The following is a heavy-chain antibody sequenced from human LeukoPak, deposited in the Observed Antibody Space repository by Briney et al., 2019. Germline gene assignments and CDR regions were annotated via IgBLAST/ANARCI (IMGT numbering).Heavy chain of an antibody. J-gene: IGHJ4*02. Sequence: PSQTLSLTCTVSGGSISSGSYYWSWIRQPAGKGLEWIGRIYTSGSTNYNPSLKSRVTISVDTSKNQFSLKLSSVTAADTAVYYCASSNYDYVWGSYHFDYWGQGTLVTVSS. D-gene: IGHD3-16*02. CDR2: IYTSGST. CDR3: ASSNYDYVWGSYHFDY. V-gene: IGHV4-61*02. CDR1: GGSISSGSYY.